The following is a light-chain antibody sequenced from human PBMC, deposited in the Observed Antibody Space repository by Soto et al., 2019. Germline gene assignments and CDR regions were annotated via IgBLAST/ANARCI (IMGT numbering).Light chain of an antibody. J-gene: IGLJ2*01. CDR2: EDT. CDR1: SSDVGTYNL. CDR3: CSYAYTNSLL. Sequence: QSVLTQPASVSGSPGQSITISCTRTSSDVGTYNLVSWYQHHPGKTPKLMIYEDTKRPAGLSVRFSGSKSGNTASLTISGLQPEDEAAYYCCSYAYTNSLLFGVGTKLTVL. V-gene: IGLV2-23*01.